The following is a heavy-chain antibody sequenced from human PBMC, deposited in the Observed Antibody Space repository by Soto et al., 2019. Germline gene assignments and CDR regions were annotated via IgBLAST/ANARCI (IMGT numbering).Heavy chain of an antibody. Sequence: EVQLVESGGGLVKPGGSLRLSCAASGFTFSSYSVNWVRQAPGKGLEWVSSISSSSSYIYYADSVKGRFTISRDNAKNSLYLQMNSLRAEDTAVYYCARDLQVYDYIWGSYRRDAFDIWGQGTMVTVSS. CDR1: GFTFSSYS. D-gene: IGHD3-16*02. CDR3: ARDLQVYDYIWGSYRRDAFDI. V-gene: IGHV3-21*01. CDR2: ISSSSSYI. J-gene: IGHJ3*02.